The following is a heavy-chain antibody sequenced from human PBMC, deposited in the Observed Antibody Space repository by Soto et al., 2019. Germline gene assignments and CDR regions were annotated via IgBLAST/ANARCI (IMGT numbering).Heavy chain of an antibody. CDR2: ISYDGTTK. J-gene: IGHJ4*02. CDR1: GFTFSTYA. Sequence: QVQLVESGGGVVQPGRSLRLSCAASGFTFSTYAMHWVRQAPGKGLEWVGIISYDGTTKYYADSVKGRFTISRDISENTLYLQMNSLRPEDTAVYYCARGLWFGEIVSPFDYWGQGTLVTVSS. V-gene: IGHV3-30-3*01. CDR3: ARGLWFGEIVSPFDY. D-gene: IGHD3-10*01.